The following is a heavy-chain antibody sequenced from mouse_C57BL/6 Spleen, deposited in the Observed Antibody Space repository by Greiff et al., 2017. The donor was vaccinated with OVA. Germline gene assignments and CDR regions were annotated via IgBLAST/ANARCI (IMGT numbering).Heavy chain of an antibody. V-gene: IGHV5-6*01. D-gene: IGHD2-3*01. J-gene: IGHJ4*01. CDR2: ISSGGSYT. CDR3: SRADGYYMDY. Sequence: EVQLVESGGDLVKPGGSLKLSCAASGFTFSSYGMSWVRQTPDKRLEWVATISSGGSYTYYPDSVKGRVTSSRVNAKNTLYLQLSSRKSEDTAMYYCSRADGYYMDYWGQGTSGTVSS. CDR1: GFTFSSYG.